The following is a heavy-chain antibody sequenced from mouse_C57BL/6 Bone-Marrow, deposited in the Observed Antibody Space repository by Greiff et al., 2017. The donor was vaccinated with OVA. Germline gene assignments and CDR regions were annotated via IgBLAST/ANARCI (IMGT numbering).Heavy chain of an antibody. Sequence: EVQGVESGPVLVKPGPSVKISCKASGFTFTDYYMHWVKQSHGKSLEWIGLVYPYNGGTSYNQKFKGKATLTVDTSSSTAYMELNSLTSEDSAVYYCARWDYYPYYARDYWGQGTSVTVSS. V-gene: IGHV1-36*01. D-gene: IGHD1-1*01. CDR3: ARWDYYPYYARDY. CDR2: VYPYNGGT. CDR1: GFTFTDYY. J-gene: IGHJ4*01.